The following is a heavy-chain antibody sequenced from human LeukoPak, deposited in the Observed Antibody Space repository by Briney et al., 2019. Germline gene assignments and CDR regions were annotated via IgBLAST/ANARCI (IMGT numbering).Heavy chain of an antibody. CDR2: ISSSSSYI. Sequence: GGSLRLSCAASGFTVSSNYMSWVRQAPGKGLEWVSSISSSSSYIYYADSVKGRFTISRDNAKNSLYLQMNSLRAEDTAVYYCARFYYDSSGDALGGFDPWGQGTLVTVSS. V-gene: IGHV3-21*01. CDR3: ARFYYDSSGDALGGFDP. J-gene: IGHJ5*02. D-gene: IGHD3-22*01. CDR1: GFTVSSNY.